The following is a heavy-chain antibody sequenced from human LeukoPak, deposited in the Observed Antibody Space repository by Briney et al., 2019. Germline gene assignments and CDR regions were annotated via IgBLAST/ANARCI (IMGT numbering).Heavy chain of an antibody. CDR1: GYTFTSYY. V-gene: IGHV1-46*01. J-gene: IGHJ4*02. CDR3: ARGGVVRYFDY. D-gene: IGHD6-6*01. Sequence: ASVKASCKASGYTFTSYYMHWVRQAPGQGLEWMGIINPSGGSTSYAQKFQGRVTMARDTSTSTVYMELSSLRSEDTAVYYCARGGVVRYFDYWGQGTLVTVSS. CDR2: INPSGGST.